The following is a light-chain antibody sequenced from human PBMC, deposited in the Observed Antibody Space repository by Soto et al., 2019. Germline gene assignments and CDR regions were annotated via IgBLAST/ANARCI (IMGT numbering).Light chain of an antibody. CDR2: DAS. CDR3: QQYDILPIT. CDR1: QDINIY. J-gene: IGKJ5*01. Sequence: DIQMTQSPSSLFASVGDRVTITCQATQDINIYLNWYQQKPGKAPNLLIYDASNLEIGVPSTFSGRGSGTHFTFTISSLQTEEMGTYYCQQYDILPITVGPGTRLEIK. V-gene: IGKV1-33*01.